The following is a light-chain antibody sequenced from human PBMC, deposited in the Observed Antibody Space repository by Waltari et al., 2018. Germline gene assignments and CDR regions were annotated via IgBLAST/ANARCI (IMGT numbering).Light chain of an antibody. J-gene: IGLJ2*01. CDR2: DDT. CDR1: NIGDKS. CDR3: QVWHTTSAVV. V-gene: IGLV3-21*02. Sequence: SYVLSQPPSVSVAPGQTARITCGGNNIGDKSVHWYQQKPGQAPGLVGYDDTDRPSGIPERFSGANSGNTANLTITRVAAGDEADYFCQVWHTTSAVVFGGGTKLTVL.